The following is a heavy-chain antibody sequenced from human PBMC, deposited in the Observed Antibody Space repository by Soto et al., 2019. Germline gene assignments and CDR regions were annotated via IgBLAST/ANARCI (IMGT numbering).Heavy chain of an antibody. CDR3: ARMVITLVRGVKYYGMDV. J-gene: IGHJ6*02. Sequence: QVTLKESGPVLVKPTETLTLTCTVSGFSLSNTRVGVSWIRQPPGKALEWLAHIFSNDEKSYSTSLKSRLTISKDTSKSQVVLTMTNMDPVDTATYSCARMVITLVRGVKYYGMDVWGQGTTVTVSS. D-gene: IGHD3-10*01. V-gene: IGHV2-26*01. CDR1: GFSLSNTRVG. CDR2: IFSNDEK.